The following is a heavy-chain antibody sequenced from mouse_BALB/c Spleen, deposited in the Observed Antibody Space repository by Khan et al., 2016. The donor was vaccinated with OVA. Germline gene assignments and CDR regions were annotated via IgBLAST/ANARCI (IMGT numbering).Heavy chain of an antibody. D-gene: IGHD1-1*01. Sequence: EVQLVESGPGLVKPSQSLSLTCTVTGYSITSNYAWSWIRQFPGNKLEWMGYISYSGSTNYNPSLKSRLSVTRDTSENQFFLQLNSVTTEDTATYYCARQNYYGYALDYWGQGTSVTVSS. CDR3: ARQNYYGYALDY. V-gene: IGHV3-2*02. J-gene: IGHJ4*01. CDR1: GYSITSNYA. CDR2: ISYSGST.